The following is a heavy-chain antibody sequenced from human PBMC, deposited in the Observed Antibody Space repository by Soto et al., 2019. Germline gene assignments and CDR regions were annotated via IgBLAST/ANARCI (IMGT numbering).Heavy chain of an antibody. CDR1: GASISSGGYY. D-gene: IGHD1-1*01. Sequence: SETLSLTCTVSGASISSGGYYWSWFRQHPGKGLEWIGNIYYSGRTYYNPSLKSRVTMSLDTSKNQFSLKLSSVTVADTAVYYCAREATTGTRPVDYWGQGTLVTVSS. CDR3: AREATTGTRPVDY. CDR2: IYYSGRT. J-gene: IGHJ4*02. V-gene: IGHV4-31*03.